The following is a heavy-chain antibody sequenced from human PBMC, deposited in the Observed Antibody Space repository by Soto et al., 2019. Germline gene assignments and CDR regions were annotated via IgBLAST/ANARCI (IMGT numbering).Heavy chain of an antibody. J-gene: IGHJ5*02. Sequence: SETLSLTCTVSGGSISSYYWSWIRQPPGKGLEWIGYIYYSGSTNYNPSLKSRVTISVDTSKNQFSLKLSSVTAADTAVYYCARSLQGSGSYVSFDPWGQGTLVTVSS. V-gene: IGHV4-59*01. CDR1: GGSISSYY. CDR2: IYYSGST. CDR3: ARSLQGSGSYVSFDP. D-gene: IGHD1-26*01.